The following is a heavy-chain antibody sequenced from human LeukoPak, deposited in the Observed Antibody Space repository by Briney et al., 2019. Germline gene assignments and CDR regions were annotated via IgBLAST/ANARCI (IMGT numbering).Heavy chain of an antibody. CDR3: ARSRRFRYYYYYMDV. CDR1: GGSFSGYY. J-gene: IGHJ6*03. D-gene: IGHD1-14*01. Sequence: PSETLSLTCAVYGGSFSGYYWSWIRQPPGKGLEWIGEINHSGSTNYNPSLKSRVTISVDTSKNQFSLKLSSVTAADTAVYYCARSRRFRYYYYYMDVWGKGTTVTISS. CDR2: INHSGST. V-gene: IGHV4-34*01.